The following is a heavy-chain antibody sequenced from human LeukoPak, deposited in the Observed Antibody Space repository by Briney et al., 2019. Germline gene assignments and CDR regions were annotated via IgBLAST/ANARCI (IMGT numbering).Heavy chain of an antibody. CDR3: ARVGLLWFGELWY. Sequence: SETLSLTCAVYGGSFSGYYWSWIRQPPGKGLEWIGEINHSGSTNYSPSLKSRVTISVDTSKNQFSLKLSSVTAADTAVYYCARVGLLWFGELWYWGQGTLVTVSS. D-gene: IGHD3-10*01. CDR1: GGSFSGYY. CDR2: INHSGST. J-gene: IGHJ4*02. V-gene: IGHV4-34*01.